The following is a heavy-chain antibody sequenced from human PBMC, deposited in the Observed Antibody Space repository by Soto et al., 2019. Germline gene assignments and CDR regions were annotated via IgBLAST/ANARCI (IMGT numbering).Heavy chain of an antibody. J-gene: IGHJ3*02. D-gene: IGHD6-6*01. CDR2: ISYDGSNK. V-gene: IGHV3-30-3*01. CDR3: ARASSRMGAFDI. CDR1: GFTFSSYA. Sequence: QVQLVESGGGVVQPGRSLRLSCAASGFTFSSYAMHWVRQAPGKGLEWVAVISYDGSNKYYADSVKGRFTISRDNSKNTLYLQMNSLRAEDTAVYYCARASSRMGAFDIWGQGTMVTVSS.